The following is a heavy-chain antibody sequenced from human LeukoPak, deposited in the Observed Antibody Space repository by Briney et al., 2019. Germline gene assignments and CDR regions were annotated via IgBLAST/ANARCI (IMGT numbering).Heavy chain of an antibody. CDR1: GYTFTGYY. D-gene: IGHD2-15*01. CDR3: ARERSVVAARGKYFQH. J-gene: IGHJ1*01. Sequence: ASVKVSCKASGYTFTGYYMHWVRQAPGQGLEWMGIINPSGGSTSYAQKFQGRVTMTRDMSTSTVYMELSSLRSEDTAVYYCARERSVVAARGKYFQHWGQGTLVTVSS. CDR2: INPSGGST. V-gene: IGHV1-46*01.